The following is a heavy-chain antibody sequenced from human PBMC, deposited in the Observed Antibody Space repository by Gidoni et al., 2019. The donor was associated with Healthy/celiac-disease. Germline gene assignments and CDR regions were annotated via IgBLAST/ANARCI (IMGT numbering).Heavy chain of an antibody. J-gene: IGHJ5*02. CDR2: IYYSGST. V-gene: IGHV4-31*03. CDR1: GGSISSGGYY. D-gene: IGHD3-9*01. Sequence: QVQLQESGPGLVKPSQTLSLTCTVSGGSISSGGYYWSWIRQHPGKGLEWIGYIYYSGSTYYNPSLKSRVTISVDTSKNQFSLKPSSVTAADTAVYYCAREDILTGYATPWGQGTLVTVSS. CDR3: AREDILTGYATP.